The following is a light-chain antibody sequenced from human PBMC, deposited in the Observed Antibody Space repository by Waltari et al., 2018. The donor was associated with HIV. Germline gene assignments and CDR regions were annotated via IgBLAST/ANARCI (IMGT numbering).Light chain of an antibody. Sequence: SYELTQPPSVSVTPGQTASLTCSGNKMGDKYACWYQQRPGQSPVLVIYQDTKRPSGIPERFSGSNSGNTATLTIRGTQTMDEADYYCQVWDSTTALGFGGGTKLTVL. CDR3: QVWDSTTALG. CDR1: KMGDKY. CDR2: QDT. J-gene: IGLJ2*01. V-gene: IGLV3-1*01.